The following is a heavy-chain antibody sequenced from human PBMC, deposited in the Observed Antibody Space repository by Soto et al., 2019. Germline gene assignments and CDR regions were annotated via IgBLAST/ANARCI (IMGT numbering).Heavy chain of an antibody. Sequence: QVQLQESGPGLVKPSQTLSLTCTVSGGSISSGEYYWSWIRQPPGKGLEWIGYIYYSGSTYYNPSLKSRVTISVDTSKNQFSLKLSSVTAADTAVYYCARDVLWFGEVGHVDVWGQGTTVTVSS. CDR3: ARDVLWFGEVGHVDV. V-gene: IGHV4-30-4*01. CDR1: GGSISSGEYY. CDR2: IYYSGST. J-gene: IGHJ6*02. D-gene: IGHD3-10*01.